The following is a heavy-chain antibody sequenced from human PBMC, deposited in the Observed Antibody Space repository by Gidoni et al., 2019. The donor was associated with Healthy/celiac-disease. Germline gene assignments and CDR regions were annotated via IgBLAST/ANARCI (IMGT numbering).Heavy chain of an antibody. CDR3: ARDPGYSYGRDQFDY. CDR1: AFTFSSYG. CDR2: IWYDGSNK. Sequence: QVQLAEPGGGVVQPGRSLRLSCPASAFTFSSYGMHWVRQAPGEGLEWVAVIWYDGSNKYYADSVKGRFTISRDNSKNTLYLQMNSLRAEDTAVYYCARDPGYSYGRDQFDYWGQGTLVTVSS. J-gene: IGHJ4*02. D-gene: IGHD5-18*01. V-gene: IGHV3-33*01.